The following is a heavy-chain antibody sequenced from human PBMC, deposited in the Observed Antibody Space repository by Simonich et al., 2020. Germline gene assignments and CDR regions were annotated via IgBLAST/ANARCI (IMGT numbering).Heavy chain of an antibody. J-gene: IGHJ3*02. CDR3: ARELLSGSYYAFDI. CDR2: SNPNSGGT. Sequence: QLQLVQSGAEAKKPWASVKVSCKASGYTFTGSYMHWGRQAPGQGLEGMGWSNPNSGGTNNAQKFQGRVTMTRDTSISTAYMELSRLRSDDTAVYYCARELLSGSYYAFDIWGQGTMVTVSS. CDR1: GYTFTGSY. D-gene: IGHD1-26*01. V-gene: IGHV1-2*02.